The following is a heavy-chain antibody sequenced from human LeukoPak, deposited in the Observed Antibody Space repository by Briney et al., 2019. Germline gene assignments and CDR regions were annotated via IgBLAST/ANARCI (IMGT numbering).Heavy chain of an antibody. CDR2: ISSSGTTI. CDR1: EFTFSSYE. V-gene: IGHV3-48*03. Sequence: GGSLRLSCAASEFTFSSYEMNWVRLAPGKGLEWVSYISSSGTTIYHADSVKGRFTISRDNAKNSLYLHMNSLRAEDAGLYYCAGGPTNGNLDYWGQGSLVTVYS. CDR3: AGGPTNGNLDY. D-gene: IGHD1-1*01. J-gene: IGHJ4*02.